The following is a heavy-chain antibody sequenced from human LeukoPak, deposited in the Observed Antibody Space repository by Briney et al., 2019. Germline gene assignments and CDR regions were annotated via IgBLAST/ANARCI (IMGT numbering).Heavy chain of an antibody. Sequence: GASVKVSCKASGYTFTSYGISWVRQAPGQGLEWMGWISAYNGNTNYAQKLQGRVTMTTDTSTSTAYMELRSLRSDDTAVYYCARCIAAAGTPLFYYYYYYMDVWGKGTTVTISS. CDR1: GYTFTSYG. J-gene: IGHJ6*03. CDR3: ARCIAAAGTPLFYYYYYYMDV. CDR2: ISAYNGNT. V-gene: IGHV1-18*01. D-gene: IGHD6-13*01.